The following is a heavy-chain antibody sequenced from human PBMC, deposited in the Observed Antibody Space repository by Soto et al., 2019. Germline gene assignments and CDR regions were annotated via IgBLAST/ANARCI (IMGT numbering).Heavy chain of an antibody. V-gene: IGHV1-69*13. J-gene: IGHJ4*02. D-gene: IGHD3-9*01. CDR3: SRDDSDWFFN. CDR2: IIPIFGTA. Sequence: SVKVSCKASGGTFSSYAISLVRQAPGQGLEWMGGIIPIFGTANYAQKFQGRVTITADESTSTAYMELNSLESEDTAVYYCSRDDSDWFFNWGRGTLVTVSS. CDR1: GGTFSSYA.